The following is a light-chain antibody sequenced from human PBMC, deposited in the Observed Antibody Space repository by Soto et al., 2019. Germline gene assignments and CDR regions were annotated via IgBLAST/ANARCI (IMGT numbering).Light chain of an antibody. CDR1: SSDFGGYNY. V-gene: IGLV2-14*01. CDR2: EVS. CDR3: SSYTSSSTLV. Sequence: QSVLTQPASVSGSPGQSITISCAGTSSDFGGYNYVSWYHQHPGKAPKLLIYEVSNRPSGVSNRFSGSKSGNTASLTISGPQAEDEADYYCSSYTSSSTLVFGTGTKVTVL. J-gene: IGLJ1*01.